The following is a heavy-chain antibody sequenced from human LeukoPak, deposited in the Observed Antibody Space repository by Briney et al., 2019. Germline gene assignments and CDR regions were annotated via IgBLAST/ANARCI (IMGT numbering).Heavy chain of an antibody. J-gene: IGHJ4*02. CDR2: IYSGGST. Sequence: GGSLRLSCAASGFTVGSNYMSWVRQAPGKGLEWVSVIYSGGSTYYADSVKGRFTISRDNSKNTLYLQMNSLRAEDTAVYYCARARRGSYFEFDYWGQGTLVTVSS. V-gene: IGHV3-66*02. D-gene: IGHD1-26*01. CDR3: ARARRGSYFEFDY. CDR1: GFTVGSNY.